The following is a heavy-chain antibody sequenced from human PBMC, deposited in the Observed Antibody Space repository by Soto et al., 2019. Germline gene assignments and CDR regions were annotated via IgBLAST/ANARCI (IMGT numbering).Heavy chain of an antibody. D-gene: IGHD3-10*01. CDR2: SNHSGST. Sequence: QLQLQESGPGLVKPSETLSLTCTVSGGSFSSSSGYYWGWIRQPPGKGLEWIGESNHSGSTNYNPSLKSRVTMSVDTSKYQFSLKLFSVTAADTAVYYCARGALGSMVRGVTNWFDPWAQGTLVTVSS. V-gene: IGHV4-39*07. J-gene: IGHJ5*02. CDR3: ARGALGSMVRGVTNWFDP. CDR1: GGSFSSSSGYY.